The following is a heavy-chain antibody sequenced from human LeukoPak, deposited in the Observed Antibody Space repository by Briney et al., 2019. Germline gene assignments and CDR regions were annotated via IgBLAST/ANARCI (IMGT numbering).Heavy chain of an antibody. J-gene: IGHJ6*03. V-gene: IGHV1-3*01. CDR1: GYIFTDYA. D-gene: IGHD2-15*01. CDR2: MNGGNGNT. Sequence: ASAKVSCKASGYIFTDYAIHWLRQAPGQRPEWMGWMNGGNGNTKYSQKFQGRITLIRDTSAATAYMELSSLRHDDLAVYYCARGRGTSGSNRDFYYYYYMDVWGKGTTVTVSS. CDR3: ARGRGTSGSNRDFYYYYYMDV.